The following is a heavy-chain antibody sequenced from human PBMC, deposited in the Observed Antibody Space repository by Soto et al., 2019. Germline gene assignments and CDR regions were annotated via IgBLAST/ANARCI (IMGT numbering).Heavy chain of an antibody. Sequence: LKISCKGSGYSFTSYWIGWVRQMPGKGLEWMGIIYPGDSDTRYSPSFQGQVTISADKSISTAYLQWSSLKASDTAMYYCARGGDFWSGYYPHYYYYGMDVWGQGTTVTVSS. CDR1: GYSFTSYW. D-gene: IGHD3-3*01. CDR3: ARGGDFWSGYYPHYYYYGMDV. CDR2: IYPGDSDT. J-gene: IGHJ6*02. V-gene: IGHV5-51*01.